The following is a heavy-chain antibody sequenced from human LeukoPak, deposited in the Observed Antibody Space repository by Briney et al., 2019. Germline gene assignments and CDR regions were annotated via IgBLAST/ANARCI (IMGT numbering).Heavy chain of an antibody. V-gene: IGHV4-59*08. CDR1: GGSINNYY. CDR3: AKCIAAAGTRGRYFDY. D-gene: IGHD6-13*01. CDR2: IYYSGTT. Sequence: SETLSLTCTVSGGSINNYYWSWIRLPPGKGLQWIGYIYYSGTTTYNPSLQSRITMSVDTSKNQVSLKLSSVTAADTAVYYCAKCIAAAGTRGRYFDYWGQGTLVTVSS. J-gene: IGHJ4*02.